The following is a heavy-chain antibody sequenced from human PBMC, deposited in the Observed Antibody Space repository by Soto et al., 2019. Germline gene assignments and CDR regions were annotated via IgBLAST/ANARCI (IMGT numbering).Heavy chain of an antibody. Sequence: EVQLLDSGGGLVQPGGSLRLSCAASGFTFSNYAMTWVRQGPGKGLEWVSGISGSGGRSYYADSVKGRFTISRDNSKSTLYLQMNSLTAEDTAVYYCAKAYFVWSSERPYYFDYWGQGTLVTVSS. CDR1: GFTFSNYA. CDR2: ISGSGGRS. J-gene: IGHJ4*02. V-gene: IGHV3-23*01. D-gene: IGHD3-16*01. CDR3: AKAYFVWSSERPYYFDY.